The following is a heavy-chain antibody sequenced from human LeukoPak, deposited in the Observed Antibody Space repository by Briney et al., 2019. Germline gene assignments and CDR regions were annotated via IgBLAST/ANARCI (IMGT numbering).Heavy chain of an antibody. Sequence: GGSLRLSCAASGFTFSSYGMHWVRQAPGKGLEWVALISYDGSNKYYADSVKGRFTISRDNSKNTLYLQMNSLRVEDTVVYYCAKPAYAGYYYYMDVWGKGTTVTVSS. V-gene: IGHV3-30*18. D-gene: IGHD3-16*01. J-gene: IGHJ6*03. CDR2: ISYDGSNK. CDR3: AKPAYAGYYYYMDV. CDR1: GFTFSSYG.